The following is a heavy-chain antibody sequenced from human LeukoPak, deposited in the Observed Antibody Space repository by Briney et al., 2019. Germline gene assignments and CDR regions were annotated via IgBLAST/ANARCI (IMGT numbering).Heavy chain of an antibody. Sequence: GGSLRLSCAASGFTFSDSYMSWIRPAPGQGLDWVSYISPSSSSTNYADSVKGRFTISRDNAKNSLYLQMSSLRDEDAAVYYCARDGEEGQLLVVARFWGQGTLVTVSS. CDR2: ISPSSSST. D-gene: IGHD6-13*01. CDR3: ARDGEEGQLLVVARF. V-gene: IGHV3-11*06. CDR1: GFTFSDSY. J-gene: IGHJ4*02.